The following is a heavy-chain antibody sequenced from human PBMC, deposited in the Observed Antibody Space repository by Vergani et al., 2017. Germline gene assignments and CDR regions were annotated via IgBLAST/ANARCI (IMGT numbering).Heavy chain of an antibody. CDR2: ISSSSSTI. V-gene: IGHV3-48*01. J-gene: IGHJ3*02. Sequence: EVQLVESGGGLVKPGGSLRLSCAASGFTFSSYSMNWVRQAPGKGLEWVSYISSSSSTIYYADSVKGRFTISRDNAKNSLYLQMNSLRAEDTAVYYCARGPLLWFGELSGDAFDIWGQGTMVTVSS. CDR1: GFTFSSYS. D-gene: IGHD3-10*01. CDR3: ARGPLLWFGELSGDAFDI.